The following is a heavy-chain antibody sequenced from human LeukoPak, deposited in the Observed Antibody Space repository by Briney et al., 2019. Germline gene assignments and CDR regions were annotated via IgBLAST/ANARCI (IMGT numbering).Heavy chain of an antibody. D-gene: IGHD4-17*01. Sequence: SETLSLTCTVSGASLNSYYWSWIRQPAGKGLEWIGRTYSGGSTNYNPSLKSRVTLSVDTSKNQFSLRLSSLTVADTAVYYCAREGRYGDYEGYWGQGTLVTVSS. CDR1: GASLNSYY. J-gene: IGHJ4*02. CDR2: TYSGGST. V-gene: IGHV4-4*07. CDR3: AREGRYGDYEGY.